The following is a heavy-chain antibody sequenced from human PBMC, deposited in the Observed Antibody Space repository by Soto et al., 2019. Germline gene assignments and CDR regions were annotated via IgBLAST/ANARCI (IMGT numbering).Heavy chain of an antibody. CDR1: GFTFSSYA. CDR2: ISYDGSNK. D-gene: IGHD2-21*01. J-gene: IGHJ4*02. V-gene: IGHV3-30-3*01. CDR3: ARVGRVITTL. Sequence: QVQLVESGGGVVQPGRSLRLSCAASGFTFSSYAMHWVRQAPGKGREWVAVISYDGSNKYYADSVKGRFTTSRDNSKKTLYLQMNSLRAEDKAVYYCARVGRVITTLWGQGTLVTLSS.